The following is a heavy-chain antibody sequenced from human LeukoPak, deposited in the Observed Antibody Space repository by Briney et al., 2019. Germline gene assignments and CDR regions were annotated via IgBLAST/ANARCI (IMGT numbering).Heavy chain of an antibody. D-gene: IGHD1-1*01. CDR3: VRPLSATGNFDY. V-gene: IGHV4-39*07. CDR2: INYSGDT. J-gene: IGHJ4*02. Sequence: PSETLSLTCTVSGGSISSSSYYWGWIRQPPGKGLEWIENINYSGDTYYNPSLKSRVTISVDTSKNQFSLKLRSVTAADTAVYYCVRPLSATGNFDYWGQGALVTVSS. CDR1: GGSISSSSYY.